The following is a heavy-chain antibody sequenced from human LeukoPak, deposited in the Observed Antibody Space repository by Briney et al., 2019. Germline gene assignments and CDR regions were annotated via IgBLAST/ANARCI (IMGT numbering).Heavy chain of an antibody. CDR2: IFGSGGST. CDR3: ARGSRVPAANNWFDP. Sequence: GGSLRLSCAASGFTFSSYAMYWVRQAPGKGLEWVSGIFGSGGSTHYADSVKGRFTISRDNSKNTLYLQMNSLRAEDTAVYYCARGSRVPAANNWFDPWGQGTLVTVSS. J-gene: IGHJ5*02. CDR1: GFTFSSYA. V-gene: IGHV3-23*01. D-gene: IGHD2-2*01.